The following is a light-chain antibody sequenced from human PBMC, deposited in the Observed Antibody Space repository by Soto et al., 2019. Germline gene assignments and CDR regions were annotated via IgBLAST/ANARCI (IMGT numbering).Light chain of an antibody. J-gene: IGLJ2*01. CDR1: SSNIGSNY. Sequence: QSVLTQPPSVSAAPGQKVTICCSGSSSNIGSNYVSWYQQLPGAAPKLLIYDNGKRPSGIPDRFSGSQSGTSATLGITGLQTGDEADYYCGTWDNSLSAVFGGGTKLTVL. CDR3: GTWDNSLSAV. V-gene: IGLV1-51*01. CDR2: DNG.